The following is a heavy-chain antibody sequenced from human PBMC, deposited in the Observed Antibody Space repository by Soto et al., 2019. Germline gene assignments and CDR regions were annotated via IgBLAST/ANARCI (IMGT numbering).Heavy chain of an antibody. CDR1: GGTFSSYA. CDR3: ARDWNPGSPVFNWFDP. Sequence: GASVKVSCKASGGTFSSYAISWVRQAPGQGLEWMGGIIPIFGTANYAQKFQGRVTITADESTSTAYMELSSLRSEDTAVYYCARDWNPGSPVFNWFDPWGQGTLVTVSS. V-gene: IGHV1-69*13. D-gene: IGHD1-1*01. J-gene: IGHJ5*02. CDR2: IIPIFGTA.